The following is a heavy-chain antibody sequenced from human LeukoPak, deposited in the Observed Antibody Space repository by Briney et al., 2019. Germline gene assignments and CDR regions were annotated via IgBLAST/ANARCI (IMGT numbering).Heavy chain of an antibody. CDR1: GYTFTNYG. CDR3: ARDGHRRYHYDSSGREDAFDI. Sequence: ASVKVSCKASGYTFTNYGISWVRQAPGQGLEWMGWISAYNGHTKYAQKVQGRVTMTRDTYTSTAYMEMRSLRSDDTAVYYCARDGHRRYHYDSSGREDAFDIWGQGTMVTVSS. J-gene: IGHJ3*02. CDR2: ISAYNGHT. D-gene: IGHD3-22*01. V-gene: IGHV1-18*01.